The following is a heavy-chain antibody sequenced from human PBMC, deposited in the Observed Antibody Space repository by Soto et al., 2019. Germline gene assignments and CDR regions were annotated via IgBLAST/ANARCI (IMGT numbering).Heavy chain of an antibody. D-gene: IGHD3-22*01. V-gene: IGHV1-18*01. J-gene: IGHJ3*02. CDR1: GYTFTSYG. CDR3: ARDYWETYYYDSSGYYPHDAFDI. Sequence: SVKVSSKARGYTFTSYGISWVRQAPGQWLEWIGWISAYNGNTNYAQKLQGRVTMTTDTSTSTAYMELRSLRSDDTAVYYCARDYWETYYYDSSGYYPHDAFDIWGQGTMVTVSS. CDR2: ISAYNGNT.